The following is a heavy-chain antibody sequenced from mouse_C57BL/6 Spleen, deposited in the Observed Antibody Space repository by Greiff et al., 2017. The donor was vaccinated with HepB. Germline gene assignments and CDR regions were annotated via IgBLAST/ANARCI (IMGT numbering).Heavy chain of an antibody. J-gene: IGHJ2*01. CDR3: ARDELTLKDY. V-gene: IGHV1-64*01. D-gene: IGHD1-3*01. CDR1: GYTFTSYW. CDR2: IHPNSGST. Sequence: VQLQQSGAELVKPGASVKLSCKASGYTFTSYWMHWVKQRPGQGLEWIGMIHPNSGSTNYNEKFKSKATLTVDKSSSTAYMQLSSLTSEDSAVYYCARDELTLKDYWGQGTTLTVSS.